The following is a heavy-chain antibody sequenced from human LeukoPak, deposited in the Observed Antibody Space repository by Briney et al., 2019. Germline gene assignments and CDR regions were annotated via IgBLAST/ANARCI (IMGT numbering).Heavy chain of an antibody. CDR1: EFTFSSYG. J-gene: IGHJ4*02. V-gene: IGHV3-33*01. CDR2: IWNSASNQ. D-gene: IGHD1-26*01. Sequence: GGSLRLSCAASEFTFSSYGMHWIRQAPGKGLEWVAFIWNSASNQNYEDSVKGRFTISRDNSKNTLYLQMNTLTAEDTGVYYCVRGCTGGSPPYDYWGQGTLVTVSS. CDR3: VRGCTGGSPPYDY.